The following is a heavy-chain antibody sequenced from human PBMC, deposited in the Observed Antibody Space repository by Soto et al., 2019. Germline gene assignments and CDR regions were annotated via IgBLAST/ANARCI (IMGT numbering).Heavy chain of an antibody. V-gene: IGHV1-18*01. CDR3: AWVDTAQEQDWFDP. CDR2: ISAYNGNT. D-gene: IGHD5-18*01. J-gene: IGHJ5*02. Sequence: ASVKVSCKASGYTFTSYGISWVRQAPGQGLEWMGWISAYNGNTNYAQKLQGRVTMTTDTSTSTAYMELRSLRSDDTAVYYCAWVDTAQEQDWFDPWGQGTLVTVSS. CDR1: GYTFTSYG.